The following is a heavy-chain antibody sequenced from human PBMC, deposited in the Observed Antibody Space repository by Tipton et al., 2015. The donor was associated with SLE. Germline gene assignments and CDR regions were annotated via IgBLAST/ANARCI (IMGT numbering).Heavy chain of an antibody. J-gene: IGHJ4*02. CDR1: GGSISSHY. D-gene: IGHD2-21*01. V-gene: IGHV4-59*11. CDR2: IYSGGST. Sequence: TLSLTCTVSGGSISSHYWSWIRQPPGKTLKWIGYIYSGGSTIYNPSLKSRLTLSLDMSNNQFSLRVRSVTAADTAVYYCARDWGGEALDFWGQGTLVTVSS. CDR3: ARDWGGEALDF.